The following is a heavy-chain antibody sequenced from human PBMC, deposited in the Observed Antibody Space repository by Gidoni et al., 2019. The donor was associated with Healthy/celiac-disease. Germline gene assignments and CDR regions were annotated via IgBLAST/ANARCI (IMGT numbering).Heavy chain of an antibody. CDR3: AKKGYSYGNFDY. CDR2: ISWNSGSI. J-gene: IGHJ4*02. Sequence: EVQLVESGGGLVQPGRSLRLSCAASGFPFDDYAMHWVRQAPGKGLEWVSGISWNSGSIGYADSVKGRFTISRDNAKNSLYLQMNSLRAEDTALYYCAKKGYSYGNFDYWGQGTLVTVSS. V-gene: IGHV3-9*01. CDR1: GFPFDDYA. D-gene: IGHD5-18*01.